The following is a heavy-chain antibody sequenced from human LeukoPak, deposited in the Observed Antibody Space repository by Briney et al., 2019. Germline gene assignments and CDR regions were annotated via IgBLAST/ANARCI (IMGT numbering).Heavy chain of an antibody. CDR3: AKTDRFGELFGY. CDR1: GFTFSSYA. CDR2: ISGSGGST. Sequence: GGSLRLSCAASGFTFSSYAMSWVRQTPGKGLEWVSAISGSGGSTYYADSVKGRFTISRDNSKNTLYLQMNSLRAEDTAVYYCAKTDRFGELFGYWGPGTLVTVSS. D-gene: IGHD3-10*01. V-gene: IGHV3-23*01. J-gene: IGHJ4*02.